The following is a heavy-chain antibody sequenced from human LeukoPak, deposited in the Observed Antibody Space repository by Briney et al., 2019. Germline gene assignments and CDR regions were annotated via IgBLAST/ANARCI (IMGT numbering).Heavy chain of an antibody. D-gene: IGHD3-22*01. Sequence: GASVKVSCKASGYTFTNYGISWVRQAPGQGLEWMGWISAYNGNTNYAQKLQGRVTMTTDTSTSTAYMELRSLRSDDTAVYYCAREYYYDSSGYYGDAFDIWGQGTMVTVSS. CDR1: GYTFTNYG. CDR3: AREYYYDSSGYYGDAFDI. V-gene: IGHV1-18*01. CDR2: ISAYNGNT. J-gene: IGHJ3*02.